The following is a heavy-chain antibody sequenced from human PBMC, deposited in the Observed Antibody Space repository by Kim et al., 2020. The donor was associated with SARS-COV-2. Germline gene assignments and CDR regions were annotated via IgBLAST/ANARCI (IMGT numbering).Heavy chain of an antibody. Sequence: SETLSLTCTVSGGSISSSSYYWGWIRQPPGKGLEWIGSIYYSGSTYYNPSLKSRVTISVDTSKNQFSLKLSSVTAADTAVYYCAVTKGVGSRVFGFGELNFDYWGQGTLVTVSS. CDR3: AVTKGVGSRVFGFGELNFDY. V-gene: IGHV4-39*01. CDR2: IYYSGST. CDR1: GGSISSSSYY. J-gene: IGHJ4*02. D-gene: IGHD3-10*01.